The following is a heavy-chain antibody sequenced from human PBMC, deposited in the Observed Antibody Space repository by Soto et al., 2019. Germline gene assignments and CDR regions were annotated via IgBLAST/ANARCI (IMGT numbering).Heavy chain of an antibody. V-gene: IGHV3-15*01. CDR3: TRDQSADYPYYFYGMDD. Sequence: GGSPRLSCSASGFIFSNAWMSLVRQAPGKGLEWVGHIKSKAHCETTDYGVPVKGRFIISRDDSKKTLYLHMSSLKTEDTGVYYCTRDQSADYPYYFYGMDDWGQGTTVTVSS. CDR1: GFIFSNAW. CDR2: IKSKAHCETT. J-gene: IGHJ6*02. D-gene: IGHD4-17*01.